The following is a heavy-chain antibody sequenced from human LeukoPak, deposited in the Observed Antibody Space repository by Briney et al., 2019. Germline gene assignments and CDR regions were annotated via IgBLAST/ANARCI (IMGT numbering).Heavy chain of an antibody. CDR1: GFTFSSYW. CDR3: ARGRGFGFYGSGMDV. Sequence: PGGSLRLSCAASGFTFSSYWMSWVRQAPGKGLEWVANIKQDGSEKYYVDSVKGRFTISRDNAKNSLYLQMNSLRAEDTAVYYCARGRGFGFYGSGMDVWGKGTTVTISS. J-gene: IGHJ6*04. D-gene: IGHD3-10*01. V-gene: IGHV3-7*03. CDR2: IKQDGSEK.